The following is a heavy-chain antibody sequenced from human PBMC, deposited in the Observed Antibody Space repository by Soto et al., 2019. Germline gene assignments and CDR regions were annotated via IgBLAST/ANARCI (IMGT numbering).Heavy chain of an antibody. CDR3: ARGERHHSGSYPDYFDY. CDR2: ISSSSSYI. J-gene: IGHJ4*02. Sequence: GGSLRLSCAASGFTFSSYSMNWVRQAPGKGLEWVSSISSSSSYIYYADSVKGRFTISRDNAKNSLYLQMNSLRAEDTAVYYCARGERHHSGSYPDYFDYWGQGTLVTVSS. D-gene: IGHD1-26*01. V-gene: IGHV3-21*01. CDR1: GFTFSSYS.